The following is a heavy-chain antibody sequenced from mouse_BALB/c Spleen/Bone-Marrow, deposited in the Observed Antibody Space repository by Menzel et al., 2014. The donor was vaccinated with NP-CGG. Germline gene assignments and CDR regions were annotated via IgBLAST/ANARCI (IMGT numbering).Heavy chain of an antibody. Sequence: EVKLVESGPELVKPGASVKISCKTSGYTFTEYTMHWVKQSHGKSLEWIGGIISNNGDTSYNQKFKGMATLTVDKSSSTAYMELRSLTSEDSAVHYCARFLGGYWGQGTLVTVSA. CDR2: IISNNGDT. CDR1: GYTFTEYT. V-gene: IGHV1-26*01. CDR3: ARFLGGY. D-gene: IGHD4-1*01. J-gene: IGHJ3*01.